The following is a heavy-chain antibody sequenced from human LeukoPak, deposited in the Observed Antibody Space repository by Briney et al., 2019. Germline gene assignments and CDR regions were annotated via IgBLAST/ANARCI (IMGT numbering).Heavy chain of an antibody. J-gene: IGHJ4*02. CDR3: ARELYYDFWSGYSPFDY. CDR1: GFTFSSYA. CDR2: ISYDGSNK. Sequence: GGSLRLSCAASGFTFSSYAMHWVRQAPGKGLEWVAVISYDGSNKYYADSVKGRFTISRDNSKNTLYLQMNSLRAEDTAVYYCARELYYDFWSGYSPFDYWGQGTLVTVSS. D-gene: IGHD3-3*01. V-gene: IGHV3-30-3*01.